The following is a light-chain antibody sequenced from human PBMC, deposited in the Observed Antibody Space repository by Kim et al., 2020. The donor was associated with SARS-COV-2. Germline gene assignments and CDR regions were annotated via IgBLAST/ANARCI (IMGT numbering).Light chain of an antibody. CDR3: GTWDSSLSGNYV. CDR2: HNK. J-gene: IGLJ1*01. CDR1: SSHIGKIY. V-gene: IGLV1-51*01. Sequence: VTKPYSAGSSHIGKIYEHCYEKLPGPAPKIINYHNKKRPSGIPDRFSGSRSGTSATLGVTRLQTGDEDDYYCGTWDSSLSGNYVFGTGTKVTVL.